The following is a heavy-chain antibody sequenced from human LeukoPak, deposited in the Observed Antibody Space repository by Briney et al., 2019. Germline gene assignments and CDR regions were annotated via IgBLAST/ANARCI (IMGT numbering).Heavy chain of an antibody. CDR1: GYTFTGYY. CDR2: INPNSGGT. CDR3: ARSGVYSSGRMTPYYYYGMDV. V-gene: IGHV1-2*02. D-gene: IGHD6-19*01. J-gene: IGHJ6*02. Sequence: ASVKVSCKASGYTFTGYYMHWVRQAPGQGLEWMGWINPNSGGTNSAQKFQGRVTMTRDTSTSTVYMELSSLRSEDTAVYYCARSGVYSSGRMTPYYYYGMDVWGQGTTVTVSS.